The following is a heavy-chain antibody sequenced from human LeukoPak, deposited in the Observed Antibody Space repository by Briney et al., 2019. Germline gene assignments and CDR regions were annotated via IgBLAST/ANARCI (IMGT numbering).Heavy chain of an antibody. J-gene: IGHJ6*02. D-gene: IGHD3-22*01. Sequence: GASVKVSCKASGGTFSSYAISWVRQAPGQGLEWMGRIIPILGIANYAQKFQGRVTITADKSTSTAYMELSSLRSEDTAVYCCARAAPIDSRSPYYYYGMDVWGQGTTVTVSS. CDR1: GGTFSSYA. CDR2: IIPILGIA. CDR3: ARAAPIDSRSPYYYYGMDV. V-gene: IGHV1-69*04.